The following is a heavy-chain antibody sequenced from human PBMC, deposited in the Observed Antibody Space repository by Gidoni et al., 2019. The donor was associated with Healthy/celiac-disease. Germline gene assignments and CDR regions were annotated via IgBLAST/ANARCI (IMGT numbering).Heavy chain of an antibody. Sequence: QVQLVQSGAEVTKPGASVKVSCKASGYTFTGYYMHWVRQAPGQGLEWMGWINPNSGGTNYAQKFQGWVTMTRDTSISTAYMELSRLRSDDTAVYYCAREGGGYCSGGSCLGDYGMDVWGQGTTVTVSS. J-gene: IGHJ6*02. V-gene: IGHV1-2*04. CDR1: GYTFTGYY. CDR3: AREGGGYCSGGSCLGDYGMDV. CDR2: INPNSGGT. D-gene: IGHD2-15*01.